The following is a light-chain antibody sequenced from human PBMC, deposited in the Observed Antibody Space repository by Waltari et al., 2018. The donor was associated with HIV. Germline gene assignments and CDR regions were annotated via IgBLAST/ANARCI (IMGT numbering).Light chain of an antibody. J-gene: IGLJ2*01. CDR2: DVI. CDR3: GSHAGSKVV. CDR1: SSDVGGYNY. V-gene: IGLV2-8*01. Sequence: QSALTQPPSASGSPGQSVTLSCTGTSSDVGGYNYVSWHQQHPGKAPKLMIYDVIKGPSGVPDGFPGSKSGNTASRTFPGLQPENEADYYGGSHAGSKVVFGGGTRLTVL.